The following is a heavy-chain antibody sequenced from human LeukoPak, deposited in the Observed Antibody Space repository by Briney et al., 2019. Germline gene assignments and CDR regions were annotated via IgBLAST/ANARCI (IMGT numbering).Heavy chain of an antibody. D-gene: IGHD3-22*01. Sequence: GGSLRLSCAASGFTFSSYAMSWVRQAPGKGLEWVSVISGSGGSTYYADSVKGRFTISRDNSKNTLYLQMNSLRAEDTAVYYCAKVRGGAEDSSGYYYVPIDYWGQGTLVTVSS. CDR1: GFTFSSYA. V-gene: IGHV3-23*01. J-gene: IGHJ4*02. CDR3: AKVRGGAEDSSGYYYVPIDY. CDR2: ISGSGGST.